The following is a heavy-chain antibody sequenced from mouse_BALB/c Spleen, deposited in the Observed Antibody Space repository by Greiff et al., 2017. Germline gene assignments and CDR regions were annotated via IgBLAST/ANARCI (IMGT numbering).Heavy chain of an antibody. J-gene: IGHJ2*01. CDR1: GFTFSSYA. CDR3: ARDRRGFDY. CDR2: ISSGGSYT. V-gene: IGHV5-9-4*01. Sequence: EVKLMESGGGLVKPGGSLKLSCAASGFTFSSYAMSWVRQSPEKRLEWVAEISSGGSYTYYPDTVTGRFTISRDNAKNTLYLEMSSLRSEDTAMYYCARDRRGFDYWGQGTTLTVSS.